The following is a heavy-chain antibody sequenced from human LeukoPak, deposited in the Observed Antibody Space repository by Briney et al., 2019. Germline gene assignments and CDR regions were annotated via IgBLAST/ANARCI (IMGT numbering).Heavy chain of an antibody. CDR3: AKGQGGYCSSTSCYAAGDY. V-gene: IGHV3-23*01. Sequence: GGSLRLSCAASGFTFSSYAMSWVRQAPGKGLEWVSAISGSGGSTYYADSVKGRFTISRDNSKNTLYLQMNSLRAEDTAVYYCAKGQGGYCSSTSCYAAGDYWGQGTLVTVSS. J-gene: IGHJ4*02. CDR2: ISGSGGST. CDR1: GFTFSSYA. D-gene: IGHD2-2*03.